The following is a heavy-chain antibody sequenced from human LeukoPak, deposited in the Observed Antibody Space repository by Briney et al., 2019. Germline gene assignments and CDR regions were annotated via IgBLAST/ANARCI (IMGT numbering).Heavy chain of an antibody. CDR2: VYRSGSS. CDR1: GDPITTSSNY. V-gene: IGHV4-39*01. CDR3: ARRGTSGWAYYFDF. J-gene: IGHJ4*02. Sequence: PSETLSLTCTVSGDPITTSSNYWGWIRQLPSKGLEWIGSVYRSGSSYYNPSLNNRVSISVDTSKNQFTLNLTSVTAADTAVYYCARRGTSGWAYYFDFWGQGSLLTVSS. D-gene: IGHD6-19*01.